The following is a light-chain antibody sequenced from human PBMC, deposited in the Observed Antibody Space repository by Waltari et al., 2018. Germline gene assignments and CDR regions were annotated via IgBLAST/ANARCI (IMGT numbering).Light chain of an antibody. CDR3: SSYTTNNTLWV. CDR2: HVN. J-gene: IGLJ3*02. CDR1: SSDVGDYNF. Sequence: QSALTQPASVSGSPGQSITISCTGTSSDVGDYNFVSWYQQHPGQAPPLIISHVNIRPSGVSNRFSGSKSGNTASLTISELQAEDGADYYCSSYTTNNTLWVFGGGTKLTVL. V-gene: IGLV2-14*03.